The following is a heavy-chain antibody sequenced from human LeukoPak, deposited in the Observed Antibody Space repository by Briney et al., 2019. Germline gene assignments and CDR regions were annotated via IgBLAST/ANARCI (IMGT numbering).Heavy chain of an antibody. D-gene: IGHD4-17*01. CDR3: ARDSRGPDGDSD. CDR2: IIPIFGTA. CDR1: GYTFTSYG. J-gene: IGHJ4*02. V-gene: IGHV1-69*13. Sequence: ASVKVSCKASGYTFTSYGISWVRQAPGQGLEWMGGIIPIFGTANYAQKFQGRVTITADESTSTAYMELSSLRSEDTAVYYCARDSRGPDGDSDWGQGTLVTVSS.